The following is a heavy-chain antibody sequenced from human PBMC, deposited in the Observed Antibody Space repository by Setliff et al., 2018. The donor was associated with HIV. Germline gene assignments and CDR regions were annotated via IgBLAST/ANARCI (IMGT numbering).Heavy chain of an antibody. CDR1: GGSISSGSYY. V-gene: IGHV4-61*02. J-gene: IGHJ4*02. D-gene: IGHD2-8*02. CDR2: IYTSGNT. Sequence: PSETLSLTCTVSGGSISSGSYYWSWIRQPAGRGLEWIGRIYTSGNTNYNPSLKSRVTMSVDTSKKQFSLRLNSVTAADTAVYYCARDRSYPFPYWDYWGQGTLVTVSS. CDR3: ARDRSYPFPYWDY.